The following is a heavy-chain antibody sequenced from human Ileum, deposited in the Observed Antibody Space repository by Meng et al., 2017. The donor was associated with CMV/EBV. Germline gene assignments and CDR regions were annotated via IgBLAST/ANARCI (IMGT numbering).Heavy chain of an antibody. V-gene: IGHV1-8*02. Sequence: ASVKVSCKASGYTFTSYDINWVRQATGQGLEWMGWMNPNSGNTGYAQKFQRRVTMTRNTSISTAYMELSSLRSEDTAVYYCARGRPALVPAAIWGYYYYYGMDVWGQGTTVTVSS. J-gene: IGHJ6*02. CDR3: ARGRPALVPAAIWGYYYYYGMDV. CDR1: GYTFTSYD. CDR2: MNPNSGNT. D-gene: IGHD2-2*02.